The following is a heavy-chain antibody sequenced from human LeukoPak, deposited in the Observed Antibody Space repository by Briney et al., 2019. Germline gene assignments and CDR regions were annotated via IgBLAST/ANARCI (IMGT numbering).Heavy chain of an antibody. CDR2: ITSGGNT. CDR3: AKYCSGGNCYSGLY. CDR1: GFIFSNYA. D-gene: IGHD2-15*01. J-gene: IGHJ4*02. Sequence: GGSLRLSCAASGFIFSNYAMTWVRQAPGKGLQWVSTITSGGNTYYADSVKGRFTISRDNSKNTLYLQMNSLRAEDTAVYYCAKYCSGGNCYSGLYWGQGTLVPVSS. V-gene: IGHV3-23*01.